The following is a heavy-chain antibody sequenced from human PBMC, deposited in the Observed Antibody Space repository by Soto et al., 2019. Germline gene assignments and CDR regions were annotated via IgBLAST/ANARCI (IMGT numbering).Heavy chain of an antibody. V-gene: IGHV3-15*07. CDR3: TTGTSYSDLDY. CDR1: GLTFNNAW. CDR2: IRSKADGGTT. Sequence: PGGSLRLSCAASGLTFNNAWMNWVRQAPGKGLEWVGRIRSKADGGTTDYAAPVKGRFTISRDDSKNTLYLQMNSLKTEDTAVYFCTTGTSYSDLDYWGQGTLVTVSS. J-gene: IGHJ4*02. D-gene: IGHD2-15*01.